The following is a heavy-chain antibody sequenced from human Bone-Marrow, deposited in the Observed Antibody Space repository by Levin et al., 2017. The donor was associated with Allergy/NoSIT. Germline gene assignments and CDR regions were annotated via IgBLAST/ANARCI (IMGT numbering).Heavy chain of an antibody. CDR1: GYTFRSYA. CDR3: AIGYDSSGYYPQYYFDY. V-gene: IGHV3-23*01. CDR2: ISGPGDRT. D-gene: IGHD3-22*01. Sequence: SCAGSGYTFRSYAMTWVRQAPGKGLEWVSGISGPGDRTYYADSVTGRFLISRDNSQNTLYLQMNSLKAEDTAIYYCAIGYDSSGYYPQYYFDYWGQGALVTVSS. J-gene: IGHJ4*02.